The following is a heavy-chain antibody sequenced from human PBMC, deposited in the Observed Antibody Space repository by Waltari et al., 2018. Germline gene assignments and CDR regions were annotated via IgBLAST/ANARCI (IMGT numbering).Heavy chain of an antibody. CDR1: GFIFRHPW. CDR2: LTSQADGETA. Sequence: EVQLVESGGDLIQPGGSLSLSCAASGFIFRHPWVSWVRQAPGRGLEWVGRLTSQADGETADYAAPVKGRFTISRDDSKNMLYLQMNSLKTEDTAIYYCTTPRGGYGEPNFWGQGTLVTVSS. D-gene: IGHD4-17*01. J-gene: IGHJ4*02. CDR3: TTPRGGYGEPNF. V-gene: IGHV3-15*01.